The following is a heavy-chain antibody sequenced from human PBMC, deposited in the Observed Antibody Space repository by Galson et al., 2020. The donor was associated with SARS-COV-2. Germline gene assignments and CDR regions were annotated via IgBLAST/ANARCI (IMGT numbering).Heavy chain of an antibody. J-gene: IGHJ3*02. V-gene: IGHV4-31*03. Sequence: ETSETLSLTCNVSGDSISNEGYYWGWIRQHPGKGLEWIAYIYFTGSAYYNPSLKSRVTISVDTSKNQFSLRLKSVTAADTAIYFCARDNRIAVTKRGAFDIWGQGTMVTVSS. CDR3: ARDNRIAVTKRGAFDI. D-gene: IGHD6-19*01. CDR1: GDSISNEGYY. CDR2: IYFTGSA.